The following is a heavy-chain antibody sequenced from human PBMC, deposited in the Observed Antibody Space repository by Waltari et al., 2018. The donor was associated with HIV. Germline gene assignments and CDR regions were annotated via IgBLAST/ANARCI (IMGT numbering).Heavy chain of an antibody. D-gene: IGHD3-3*01. CDR2: IYYTGST. CDR1: GDSISSGGYY. J-gene: IGHJ5*02. CDR3: VRDRRLRFLRGFDR. V-gene: IGHV4-31*03. Sequence: QVQLQESGPGLIKPSQTLSLTCPVSGDSISSGGYYWSWIRQHPVKGLEWIGHIYYTGSTDYNPSLKSRLNISVDTSDNQFSLNLSSVTAADTAVYYCVRDRRLRFLRGFDRWGQGTLVTVSS.